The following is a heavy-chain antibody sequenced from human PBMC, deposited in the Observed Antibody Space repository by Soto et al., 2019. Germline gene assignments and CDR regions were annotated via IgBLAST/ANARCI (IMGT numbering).Heavy chain of an antibody. J-gene: IGHJ4*02. V-gene: IGHV3-23*01. CDR2: ISGSGGST. CDR3: AKFPYCSGGSCYFDY. Sequence: GGSLRLSCAASGFTFSSYAMSWVRQPPGKGLEWVSAISGSGGSTYYADSVKGRFTISRDNSKNTLYLQMNSLRAEDTALYYCAKFPYCSGGSCYFDYWGQGTLVTVSS. CDR1: GFTFSSYA. D-gene: IGHD2-15*01.